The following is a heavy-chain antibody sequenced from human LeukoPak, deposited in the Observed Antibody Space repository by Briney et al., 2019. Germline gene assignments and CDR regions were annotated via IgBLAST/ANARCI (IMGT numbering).Heavy chain of an antibody. CDR2: IYYSGST. CDR1: GGSISSNSYY. Sequence: SETLSLTCTVSGGSISSNSYYWGWIRQPPGKGLEWIASIYYSGSTYYNPSLKSRVTISVDTSKNQFSLKLSSVTAADTAVYYCARGRGYYGFNWFDPWGQGTLVTVSS. J-gene: IGHJ5*02. CDR3: ARGRGYYGFNWFDP. D-gene: IGHD1-26*01. V-gene: IGHV4-39*07.